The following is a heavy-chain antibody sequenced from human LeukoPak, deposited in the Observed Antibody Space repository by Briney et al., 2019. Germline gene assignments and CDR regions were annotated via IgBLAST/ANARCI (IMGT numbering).Heavy chain of an antibody. CDR1: GFTFGDYA. CDR3: TRGGYDYGDYEGDY. J-gene: IGHJ4*02. V-gene: IGHV3-49*03. D-gene: IGHD4-17*01. CDR2: IRSKAYGGTT. Sequence: QSGGSLRLSCTASGFTFGDYAMSWFRQAPGKGLEWVGFIRSKAYGGTTEYAASVKGRFTISRDDSKSIAYLQMNSLKTEDTAVYYCTRGGYDYGDYEGDYWGQGTLVTVSS.